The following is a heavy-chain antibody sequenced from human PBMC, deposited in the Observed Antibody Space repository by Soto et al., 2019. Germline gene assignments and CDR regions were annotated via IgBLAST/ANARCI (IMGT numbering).Heavy chain of an antibody. CDR1: GSSISRYY. CDR2: IYNSAIT. D-gene: IGHD3-22*01. V-gene: IGHV4-59*08. Sequence: PSETLSLTCTVSGSSISRYYWNWIRQPPGKGLQWIGYIYNSAITNYNPSLESRVTMSMDTSNNQFSLKVTSVTAADTAVYYCARLYYDGSGYYYFDYWGHGTLVTVSS. CDR3: ARLYYDGSGYYYFDY. J-gene: IGHJ4*01.